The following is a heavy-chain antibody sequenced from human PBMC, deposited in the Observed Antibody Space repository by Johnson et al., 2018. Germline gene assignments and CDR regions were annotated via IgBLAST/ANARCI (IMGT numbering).Heavy chain of an antibody. D-gene: IGHD6-19*01. J-gene: IGHJ6*03. Sequence: VQLLESGGGVVQPGRSLRLSCAASGFTFSSYAMHWVRQAPGKGLEWVAVISYDGRNKYYADSVKGRFTISRDNSKNTLYLQMNSLRAEDTGLYYCARDGECSSGWTRCYYHYMDVWGKGTPVTVS. V-gene: IGHV3-30-3*01. CDR1: GFTFSSYA. CDR2: ISYDGRNK. CDR3: ARDGECSSGWTRCYYHYMDV.